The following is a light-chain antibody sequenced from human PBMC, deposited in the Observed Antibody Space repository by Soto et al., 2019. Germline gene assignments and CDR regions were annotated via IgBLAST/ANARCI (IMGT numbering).Light chain of an antibody. CDR1: QSVSSN. J-gene: IGKJ1*01. CDR2: GAS. V-gene: IGKV3-15*01. CDR3: QQYNNWPPET. Sequence: EIFITQSXATLSXXPXXXXTLXXRSSQSVSSNLAWYQQKPGQAPRLLIYGASTRATGIPARFSGSGSGTEFTLTISSLQSEDFAVYYCQQYNNWPPETFGQGTKVDIK.